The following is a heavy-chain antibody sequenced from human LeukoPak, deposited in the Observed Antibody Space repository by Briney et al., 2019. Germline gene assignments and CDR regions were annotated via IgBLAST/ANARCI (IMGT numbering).Heavy chain of an antibody. J-gene: IGHJ3*01. CDR2: ITSGADT. CDR3: AKGDNFGRVADAFDS. CDR1: GFTFDKFA. D-gene: IGHD1-1*01. V-gene: IGHV3-23*01. Sequence: PGGSLRLSCAASGFTFDKFAMSWVRQAPGKGLQWVSTITSGADTYYADSVKGRFSISRDNSRNTVSVQMHSPRADDTAVYFCAKGDNFGRVADAFDSWGQGTMVTVSS.